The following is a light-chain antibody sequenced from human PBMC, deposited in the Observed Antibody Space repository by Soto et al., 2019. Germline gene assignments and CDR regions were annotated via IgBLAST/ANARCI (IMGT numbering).Light chain of an antibody. Sequence: QSALTQPASVSGSPGQSITISCTGTNSDIAAYDYVSWYQQHPGKAPKLMIYEVSNRPSGVSNRFSGSKSGNTASLTISGLQTEDEADYYCTSYTRTITLVFGGGTKLTVL. CDR3: TSYTRTITLV. CDR1: NSDIAAYDY. J-gene: IGLJ2*01. V-gene: IGLV2-14*01. CDR2: EVS.